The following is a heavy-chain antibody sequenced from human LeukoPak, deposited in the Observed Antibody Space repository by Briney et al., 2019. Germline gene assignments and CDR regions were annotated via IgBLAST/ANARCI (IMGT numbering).Heavy chain of an antibody. CDR3: ARGGVVDYYDSSGYYYP. CDR2: IYYSGST. CDR1: GGSISSYY. J-gene: IGHJ5*02. D-gene: IGHD3-22*01. V-gene: IGHV4-59*01. Sequence: KSSETLSLTCTVSGGSISSYYWSWIRQPPRKGLEWIGYIYYSGSTNYNPSLKSRVTISVDTSKNQFSLKLSSVTAADTAVYYCARGGVVDYYDSSGYYYPWGQGTLVTVSS.